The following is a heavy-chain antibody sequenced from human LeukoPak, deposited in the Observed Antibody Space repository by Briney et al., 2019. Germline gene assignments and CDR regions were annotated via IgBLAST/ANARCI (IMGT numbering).Heavy chain of an antibody. V-gene: IGHV1-3*01. Sequence: ASVKVSCKASGYTFTSYATHWVRQAPGQRLEWMGWINAGNGNTKYSQKFQGRVTITRNTSISTAYMELSSLRSEDTAVYYCARGLSRDYDFWSGYYGDFDYWGQGTLVTVSS. CDR3: ARGLSRDYDFWSGYYGDFDY. D-gene: IGHD3-3*01. CDR1: GYTFTSYA. CDR2: INAGNGNT. J-gene: IGHJ4*02.